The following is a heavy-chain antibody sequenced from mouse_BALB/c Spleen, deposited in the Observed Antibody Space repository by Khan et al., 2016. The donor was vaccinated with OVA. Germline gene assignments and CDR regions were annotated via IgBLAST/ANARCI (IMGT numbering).Heavy chain of an antibody. V-gene: IGHV1-77*01. CDR1: GYTFTDYY. CDR3: AREGAAWFPY. Sequence: QVQLKESGAELARPGASVKLSCKASGYTFTDYYINWMRQRTGQGLEWIGEISPGGDNTYYNEKFKGKATLTADQSSSTAYMQLSSLTSEDSAVYFCAREGAAWFPYWGQGTLVTVSA. J-gene: IGHJ3*01. CDR2: ISPGGDNT.